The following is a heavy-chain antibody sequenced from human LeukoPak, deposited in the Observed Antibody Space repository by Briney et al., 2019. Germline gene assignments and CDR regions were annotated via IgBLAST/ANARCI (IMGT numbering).Heavy chain of an antibody. D-gene: IGHD1-26*01. CDR3: VREVQWELEAFDY. V-gene: IGHV3-21*01. J-gene: IGHJ4*02. CDR1: GFTFSSYS. Sequence: PGGSLRLSCAASGFTFSSYSMNWVRQAPGKGLEWVSSISSSSSYIYYADSVKGRFTISRDNAKNSLYLQMNSLRAEDTAVYYCVREVQWELEAFDYWGQGTLVAVSS. CDR2: ISSSSSYI.